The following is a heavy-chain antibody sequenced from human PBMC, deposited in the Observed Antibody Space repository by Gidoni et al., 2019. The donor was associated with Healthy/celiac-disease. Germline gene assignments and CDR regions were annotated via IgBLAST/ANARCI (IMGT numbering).Heavy chain of an antibody. Sequence: QVQLQQWGAGLLKPSETLSLTCAVYGGSFSGYYWSWIRQPPGKGLEWIGEINHSGSTNYNPSLKSRVTISVDTSKNQFSLKLSSVTAADTAVYYCARVWGHYDYVWGSWAPYFDYWGQGTLVTVSS. CDR2: INHSGST. CDR3: ARVWGHYDYVWGSWAPYFDY. J-gene: IGHJ4*02. V-gene: IGHV4-34*01. CDR1: GGSFSGYY. D-gene: IGHD3-16*01.